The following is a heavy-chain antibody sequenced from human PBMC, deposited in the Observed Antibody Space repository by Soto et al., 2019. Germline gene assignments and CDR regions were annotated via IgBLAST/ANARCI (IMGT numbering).Heavy chain of an antibody. J-gene: IGHJ4*02. CDR1: RYSISTGYY. V-gene: IGHV4-38-2*01. D-gene: IGHD6-13*01. CDR2: IYHSGST. CDR3: ATAACRGMAAAGSEVVGLDY. Sequence: LPVSCAVDRYSISTGYYEGWIRQPPGKGLEWVGSIYHSGSTYYNPSLKSRVPILVDTSKNQFSLKVSSVTAADTAVYYCATAACRGMAAAGSEVVGLDYWGQGTLVTVSS.